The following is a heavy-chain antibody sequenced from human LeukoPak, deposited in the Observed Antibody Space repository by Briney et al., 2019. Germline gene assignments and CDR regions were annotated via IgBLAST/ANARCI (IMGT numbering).Heavy chain of an antibody. V-gene: IGHV3-33*08. CDR3: ARDCRASNWNFWFDP. CDR1: GFTFSSYA. J-gene: IGHJ5*02. CDR2: IWYDGSNK. D-gene: IGHD1-7*01. Sequence: GGSLRLSCAASGFTFSSYAVSWVRQAPGKGLEWVAVIWYDGSNKYYADSVKGRFTISRDNSKNTLYLQMNSLRAEDTAVYYCARDCRASNWNFWFDPWGQGTLVTVSS.